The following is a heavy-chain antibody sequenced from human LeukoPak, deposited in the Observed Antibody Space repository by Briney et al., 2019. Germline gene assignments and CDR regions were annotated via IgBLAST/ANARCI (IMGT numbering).Heavy chain of an antibody. J-gene: IGHJ4*02. D-gene: IGHD5-12*01. V-gene: IGHV5-51*01. CDR2: IYPGDSDT. Sequence: RGESLKISCKGSGYSFTSYWIGWVRQMPGKGLEWMGIIYPGDSDTRYSPSFQGQVTISADKSISTAYLQWSSLKASDTAMYYCARGGYSGYDYVRRWGYFDYWGQGTLVTVSS. CDR3: ARGGYSGYDYVRRWGYFDY. CDR1: GYSFTSYW.